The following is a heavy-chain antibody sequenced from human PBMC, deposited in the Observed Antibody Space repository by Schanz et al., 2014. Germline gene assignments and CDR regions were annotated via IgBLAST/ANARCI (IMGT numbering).Heavy chain of an antibody. CDR2: IYSGIGA. CDR3: GRVHHYDPSGWGYFDY. D-gene: IGHD3-22*01. V-gene: IGHV3-66*01. Sequence: EVRLVESGGGLVQPGGSLRLSCAVSGFTVSSNHMSWVRQAPGKGLEWVSVIYSGIGAYYDDSVKDRFTVARDNSKNTVYLQMNRLRAEDTAVYYCGRVHHYDPSGWGYFDYWGQGALVTVSS. J-gene: IGHJ4*02. CDR1: GFTVSSNH.